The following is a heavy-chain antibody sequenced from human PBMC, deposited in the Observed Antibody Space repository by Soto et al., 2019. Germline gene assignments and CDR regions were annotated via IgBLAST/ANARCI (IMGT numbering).Heavy chain of an antibody. Sequence: EVQLVESGGGLVQPGGSLKLSCAASGFTFSGSAMHWVRQASGKGLEWVGRIRSKANSYAPAYAASVKGRFTISRDDSKNTAYLQLNSLKTEDTAVYYCTRLSSDTVTNLFDYWGQGTLVTVSS. V-gene: IGHV3-73*02. CDR2: IRSKANSYAP. CDR3: TRLSSDTVTNLFDY. CDR1: GFTFSGSA. J-gene: IGHJ4*02. D-gene: IGHD4-17*01.